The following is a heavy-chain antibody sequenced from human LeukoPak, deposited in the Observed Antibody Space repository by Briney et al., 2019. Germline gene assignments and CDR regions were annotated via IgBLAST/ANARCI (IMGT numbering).Heavy chain of an antibody. Sequence: SETLSLTCAVYGGSFSGYYWSWIRQPPGKGLEWIGEINHSGSTNYNPSLKSRVTISVDTSKNQFSLKLSSVTAADTAVYYCARDGPGYGSSWYRPYYGMDVWGQGTTVTVSS. J-gene: IGHJ6*02. CDR3: ARDGPGYGSSWYRPYYGMDV. CDR1: GGSFSGYY. CDR2: INHSGST. V-gene: IGHV4-34*01. D-gene: IGHD6-13*01.